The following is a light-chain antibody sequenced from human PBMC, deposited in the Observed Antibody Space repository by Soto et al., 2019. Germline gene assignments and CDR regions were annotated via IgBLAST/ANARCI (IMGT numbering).Light chain of an antibody. Sequence: QSVLTQPASVSGSPGEWITISCTGTSSDVGGYNYVSWYQQHPGKAPKFMIYDFSNRPSGVSKRFSGSKSGNTASLTISGLQAEDEADYYCSSYTTSNTRQIVFGTGTKVTVL. CDR2: DFS. CDR3: SSYTTSNTRQIV. J-gene: IGLJ1*01. V-gene: IGLV2-14*01. CDR1: SSDVGGYNY.